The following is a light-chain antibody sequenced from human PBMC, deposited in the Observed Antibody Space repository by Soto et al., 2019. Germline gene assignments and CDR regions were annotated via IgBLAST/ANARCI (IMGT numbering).Light chain of an antibody. CDR2: KAS. CDR3: QQYGTYST. V-gene: IGKV1-5*03. CDR1: QTINNW. J-gene: IGKJ2*01. Sequence: DIQMTQSPSTLSASAGDRVTITCRASQTINNWLAWYQQKPGKPPKLLIYKASNLESGVPSRCSGSGSGTEFTLTISSLQPDDSGTYYCQQYGTYSTFGQGTKLEIK.